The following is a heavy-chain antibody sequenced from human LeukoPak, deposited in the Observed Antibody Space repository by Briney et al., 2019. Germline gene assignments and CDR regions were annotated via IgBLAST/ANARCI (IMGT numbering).Heavy chain of an antibody. J-gene: IGHJ4*02. D-gene: IGHD3-16*02. CDR1: GGSFSGYY. CDR2: IYYSGST. V-gene: IGHV4-34*09. CDR3: AREGDFVWGHYRPIWKD. Sequence: PSETLSLTCAVYGGSFSGYYWSWIRQPPGKGLELIGNIYYSGSTNYNPSLKSRVAISVDTSKNQFSLKLSSVTAADTAVYYCAREGDFVWGHYRPIWKDWGQGTLVIVSS.